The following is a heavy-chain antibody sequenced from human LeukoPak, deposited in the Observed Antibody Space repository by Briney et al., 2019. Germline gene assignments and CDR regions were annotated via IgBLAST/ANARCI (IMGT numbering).Heavy chain of an antibody. J-gene: IGHJ4*02. V-gene: IGHV1-69*02. Sequence: ASVKVSCKASGGTFSSYTISWLRQAPGQGLEWMGRIIPILGIANYAQKFQGRVTITADKSTSTAYMELSSLRSEDTAVYYCARDHGTTFSDYWGQGTLVTVSS. CDR2: IIPILGIA. CDR3: ARDHGTTFSDY. D-gene: IGHD1-1*01. CDR1: GGTFSSYT.